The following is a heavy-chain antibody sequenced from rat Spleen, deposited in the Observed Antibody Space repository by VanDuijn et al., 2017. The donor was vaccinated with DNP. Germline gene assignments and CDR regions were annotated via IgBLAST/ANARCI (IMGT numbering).Heavy chain of an antibody. CDR1: GFPFSDYF. V-gene: IGHV5-25*01. D-gene: IGHD1-2*01. CDR2: ISPGGGNT. CDR3: ATAIGDY. Sequence: EVRLVESGGGLVQPGRSLKLSCAASGFPFSDYFMAWVRQVPNKGLEWVATISPGGGNTYYRDSVKGRFTISRDNAESILYLQMDSLRSDDTATYYCATAIGDYWGQGTLVTVSS. J-gene: IGHJ3*01.